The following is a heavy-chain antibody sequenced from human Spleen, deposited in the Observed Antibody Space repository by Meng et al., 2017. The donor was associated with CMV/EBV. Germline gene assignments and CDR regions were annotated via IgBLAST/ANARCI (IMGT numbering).Heavy chain of an antibody. Sequence: GESLKISCAASGFTVNNYVMYWVRQAPGKGLEWVSAISGSGGSTYYADSVKGRFTISRDNSRNTLYLQMNSLRAEDTAVYYCAYQWLLRGAFDIWGQGTMVTVSS. CDR2: ISGSGGST. CDR1: GFTVNNYV. V-gene: IGHV3-23*01. CDR3: AYQWLLRGAFDI. D-gene: IGHD3-22*01. J-gene: IGHJ3*02.